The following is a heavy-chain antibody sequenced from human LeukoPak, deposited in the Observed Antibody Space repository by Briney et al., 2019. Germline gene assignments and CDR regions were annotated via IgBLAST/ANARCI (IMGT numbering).Heavy chain of an antibody. D-gene: IGHD3-10*01. Sequence: ASVKVSCKASGYAFTSYGISWVRQAPGQGLEWMGWISAYNGNTHYAQNLQGRVTMTTDTSTSTAYMELKSLRSDDTAVYYCARGGHRRYYYTSGSAFDPWGQGTLVTVSS. J-gene: IGHJ5*02. CDR3: ARGGHRRYYYTSGSAFDP. CDR1: GYAFTSYG. V-gene: IGHV1-18*01. CDR2: ISAYNGNT.